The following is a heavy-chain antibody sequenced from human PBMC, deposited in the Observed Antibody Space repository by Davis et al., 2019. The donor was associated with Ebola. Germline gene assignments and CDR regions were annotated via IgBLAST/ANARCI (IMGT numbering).Heavy chain of an antibody. CDR1: GGSVSSGGHY. Sequence: MPGGSLRLSCTVSGGSVSSGGHYWSWIRQPPGTGLEWIAYIYYSGSTPYNPSLKSRATISVDTSRNQFSLRLSSVTAADTAVYYCAVYTVVVTDIRAEYFQHWGQGTLATVSS. J-gene: IGHJ1*01. CDR2: IYYSGST. D-gene: IGHD2-21*02. CDR3: AVYTVVVTDIRAEYFQH. V-gene: IGHV4-61*08.